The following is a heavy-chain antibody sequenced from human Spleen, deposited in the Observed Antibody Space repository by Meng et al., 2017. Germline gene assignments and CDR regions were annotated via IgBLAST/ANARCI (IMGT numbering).Heavy chain of an antibody. CDR1: GYTLTELS. V-gene: IGHV1-24*01. Sequence: QVQLVQSWAEVKKPGASVKVSCKVSGYTLTELSMHWVRQAPGKGLEWMGGFDPEDGETIYAQKFQGRVTMTEDTSTDTAYMELSSLRSEDTAMYYCARDEDISAAGKLFGDYWGQGTLVTVSS. CDR2: FDPEDGET. J-gene: IGHJ4*02. CDR3: ARDEDISAAGKLFGDY. D-gene: IGHD6-25*01.